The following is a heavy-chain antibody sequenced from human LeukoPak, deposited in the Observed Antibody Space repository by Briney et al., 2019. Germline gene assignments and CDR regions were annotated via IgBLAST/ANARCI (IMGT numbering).Heavy chain of an antibody. Sequence: PGRSLRLSCAASGFTFSNYGMHWVRQAPGKGLEWVAVIWHDGSDKYYADSVKGRFTISRDNSKNTLYLQMNSLRAEDTAVYYCARDIYTRYYSDSSGYFRSPFDYWGQGTLVTVSS. CDR3: ARDIYTRYYSDSSGYFRSPFDY. V-gene: IGHV3-33*01. J-gene: IGHJ4*02. CDR2: IWHDGSDK. D-gene: IGHD3-22*01. CDR1: GFTFSNYG.